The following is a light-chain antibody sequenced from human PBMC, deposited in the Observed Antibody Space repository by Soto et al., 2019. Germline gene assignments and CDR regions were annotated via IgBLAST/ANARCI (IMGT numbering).Light chain of an antibody. V-gene: IGLV2-11*01. CDR3: ATWEDNLTARV. J-gene: IGLJ3*02. Sequence: QSALTQPRSVSGSPGQSVTISCTGTSSDVGGYDFVSWYQQHPGKAPKLMISDVSKQPSGVPDRFSGSKSGNTASLTISGLQAEDEAVYYCATWEDNLTARVFGGGTKLTVL. CDR1: SSDVGGYDF. CDR2: DVS.